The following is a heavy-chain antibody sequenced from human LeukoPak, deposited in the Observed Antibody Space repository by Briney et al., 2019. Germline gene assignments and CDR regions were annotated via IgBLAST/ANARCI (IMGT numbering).Heavy chain of an antibody. J-gene: IGHJ4*02. Sequence: VASVKVSCKASGYTFTSYGISWVRQAPGQGLEWMGWISAYNGNTNYAQKLQGRVTITTDTSTSTAYMELRSLRSDDTAVYYCAREGNSGYATESDYWGQGTLVTVSS. V-gene: IGHV1-18*01. CDR3: AREGNSGYATESDY. CDR2: ISAYNGNT. CDR1: GYTFTSYG. D-gene: IGHD5-12*01.